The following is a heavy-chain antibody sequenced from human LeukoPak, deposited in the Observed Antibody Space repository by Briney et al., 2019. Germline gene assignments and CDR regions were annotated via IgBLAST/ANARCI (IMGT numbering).Heavy chain of an antibody. V-gene: IGHV1-24*01. Sequence: GASVKVSCKVSGYTLTELSMHWVRQAPGKGLEWMGGFDPEDGETIYAQKFQGRVTMTRDTSISTAYMELSRLRSDDTAVYYCARVHLSEIQLWGIDYWGQGTLVTVSS. CDR2: FDPEDGET. CDR1: GYTLTELS. J-gene: IGHJ4*02. D-gene: IGHD5-18*01. CDR3: ARVHLSEIQLWGIDY.